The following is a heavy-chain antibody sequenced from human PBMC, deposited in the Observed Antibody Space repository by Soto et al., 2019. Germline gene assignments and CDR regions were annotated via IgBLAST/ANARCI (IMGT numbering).Heavy chain of an antibody. CDR2: ISYDGSNK. CDR3: ARAIITGTPG. D-gene: IGHD1-20*01. V-gene: IGHV3-30-3*01. CDR1: GFTFSSYA. Sequence: GGSLRLSCAASGFTFSSYAMRWVRQAPGKGLEWVAVISYDGSNKYYADSVKGRFTISRDNSKNTLYLQMNSLRAEDTAVYYCARAIITGTPGWGQGTLVTVSS. J-gene: IGHJ4*02.